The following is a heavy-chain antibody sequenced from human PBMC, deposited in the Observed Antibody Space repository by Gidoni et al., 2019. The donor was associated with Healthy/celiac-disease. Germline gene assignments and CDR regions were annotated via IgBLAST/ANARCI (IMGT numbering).Heavy chain of an antibody. CDR3: TRDVRAGGYYYGMDV. Sequence: EVQLVESGGGLVKPGRSLRLSCTASGFTFGDYAMSWFRQAPGKGLEWVGFMRSKAYGGTTEYAASVKGRFTISRDDSKSIAYLQMNSLKTEDTAVYYCTRDVRAGGYYYGMDVWGQGTTVTVSS. J-gene: IGHJ6*02. D-gene: IGHD3-10*02. CDR1: GFTFGDYA. CDR2: MRSKAYGGTT. V-gene: IGHV3-49*05.